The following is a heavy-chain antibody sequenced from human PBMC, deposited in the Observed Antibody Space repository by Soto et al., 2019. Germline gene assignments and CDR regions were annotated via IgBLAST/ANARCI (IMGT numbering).Heavy chain of an antibody. CDR1: GYNFTAFW. CDR3: AKLVFPGPIYFDS. CDR2: YHPLDSET. Sequence: PGESLKISCKVSGYNFTAFWLGWVRQMPGRVLEWMANYHPLDSETNYGPSFRGQVTISADKAITTAFLHWSNLTASDTGIYFCAKLVFPGPIYFDSWGPGSLVTVSS. J-gene: IGHJ4*02. D-gene: IGHD2-2*02. V-gene: IGHV5-51*01.